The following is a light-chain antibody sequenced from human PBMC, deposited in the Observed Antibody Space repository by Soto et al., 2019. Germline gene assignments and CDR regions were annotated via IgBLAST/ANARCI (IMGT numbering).Light chain of an antibody. Sequence: DSQVTQSQSSASASLGDRVTITCRATQGISSWLAWYQQKPGKVPKLLIFDVSILASGVPSRFSGSGSGTEFTLTISSLQPEEFATYSCQQYYSSWSFGQGTKVDIK. CDR3: QQYYSSWS. V-gene: IGKV1-12*01. J-gene: IGKJ1*01. CDR1: QGISSW. CDR2: DVS.